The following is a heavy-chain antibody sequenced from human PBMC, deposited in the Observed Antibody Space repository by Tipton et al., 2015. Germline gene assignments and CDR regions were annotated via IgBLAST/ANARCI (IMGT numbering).Heavy chain of an antibody. J-gene: IGHJ1*01. CDR1: GASVSSGSYY. CDR2: VYYTGST. V-gene: IGHV4-61*01. Sequence: TLSLTCTVSGASVSSGSYYWTWIRQPPGRGLEWVGYVYYTGSTNYNPSLKSRVAISLDRLKNQFSLSLTSVTAADTAIYYCARDAGIIAAPSRYFQYWGQGTLVTVSS. CDR3: ARDAGIIAAPSRYFQY. D-gene: IGHD6-25*01.